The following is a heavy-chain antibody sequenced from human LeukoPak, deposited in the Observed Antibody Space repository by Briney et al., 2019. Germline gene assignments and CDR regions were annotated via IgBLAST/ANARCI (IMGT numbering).Heavy chain of an antibody. V-gene: IGHV3-23*01. D-gene: IGHD6-13*01. J-gene: IGHJ3*02. CDR2: IRGSGGST. CDR1: RFTFRCYT. Sequence: GGSLRLSCTESRFTFRCYTMNWVRQAPGKGLEWVSAIRGSGGSTYYADSVKGRFTISRDNSKNTLYLQMNSLRAEDTAVYYCAKDLTSAAAGPDAFDIWGQGTMVTVSS. CDR3: AKDLTSAAAGPDAFDI.